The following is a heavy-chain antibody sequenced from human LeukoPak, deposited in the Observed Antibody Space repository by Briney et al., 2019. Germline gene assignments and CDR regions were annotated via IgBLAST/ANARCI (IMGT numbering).Heavy chain of an antibody. J-gene: IGHJ4*02. CDR1: GFTFSSYA. CDR2: ISYDGSNK. CDR3: ARDQAGTATVTTSDY. V-gene: IGHV3-30*04. D-gene: IGHD4-17*01. Sequence: GGSLRLSCAASGFTFSSYAMHWVRQAPGKGLEWVAVISYDGSNKYYADSVKGRFTISRDNSKNTLYLQMNSLRAEDTAVYYCARDQAGTATVTTSDYWGQGTLVTVSS.